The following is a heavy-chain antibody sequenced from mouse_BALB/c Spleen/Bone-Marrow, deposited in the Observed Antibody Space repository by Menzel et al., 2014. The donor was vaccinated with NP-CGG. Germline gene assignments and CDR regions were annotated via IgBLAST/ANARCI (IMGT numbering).Heavy chain of an antibody. CDR3: ARSDGYRAMDY. D-gene: IGHD2-3*01. Sequence: QVQLQQSGPELVKPGASVKISCKVSGYAFSSSWMNWVKQRPGQGLEWIGRIFPGDGDTYYNGKFKGKATLTADKSSSTAYMQLSSLTSVDSAVYFCARSDGYRAMDYWGQGTSVTVSS. CDR2: IFPGDGDT. CDR1: GYAFSSSW. J-gene: IGHJ4*01. V-gene: IGHV1-82*01.